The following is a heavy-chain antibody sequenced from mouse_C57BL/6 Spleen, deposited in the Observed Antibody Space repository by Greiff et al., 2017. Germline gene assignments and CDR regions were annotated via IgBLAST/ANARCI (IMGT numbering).Heavy chain of an antibody. CDR2: IYPRSGNT. Sequence: VQLQQSGAELARPGASVKLSCKASGYTFTSYGISWVKQRTGQGLEWIGEIYPRSGNTYYNEKFKGKATLTADKSSSTAYMELRSLTSEDSAVYSCARRGTTVVERYAMDYWGQGTSVTVSS. J-gene: IGHJ4*01. V-gene: IGHV1-81*01. CDR1: GYTFTSYG. D-gene: IGHD1-1*01. CDR3: ARRGTTVVERYAMDY.